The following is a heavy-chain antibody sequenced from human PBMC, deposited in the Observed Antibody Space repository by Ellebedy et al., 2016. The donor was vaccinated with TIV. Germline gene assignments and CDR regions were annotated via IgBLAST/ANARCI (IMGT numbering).Heavy chain of an antibody. J-gene: IGHJ4*02. D-gene: IGHD4-17*01. V-gene: IGHV3-30-3*01. CDR2: ISYDGSNK. CDR1: EFTFSSYA. Sequence: GESLKISCAASEFTFSSYAMHWVRQAPGKGLEWVAVISYDGSNKYYADSVKGRFTISRDNSKNTLYLQMNSLRAEDTAVYYCARVESRLLFYGDYRKLDYWGQGTLVTVSS. CDR3: ARVESRLLFYGDYRKLDY.